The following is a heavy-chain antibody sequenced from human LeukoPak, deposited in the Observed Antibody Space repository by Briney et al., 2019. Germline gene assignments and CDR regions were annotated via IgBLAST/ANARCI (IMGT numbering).Heavy chain of an antibody. CDR3: ARQTGDGSGPYYYYGMDV. Sequence: PSETLSLTCTVSGYSISSGYYWGWIRQPPGKGLEWIGSIYHSGSTYYNPSLKSRVTISVDTSKNQFSLKLSSVTAADTAVYYCARQTGDGSGPYYYYGMDVWGQGTTVTVSS. D-gene: IGHD3-10*01. V-gene: IGHV4-38-2*02. CDR1: GYSISSGYY. J-gene: IGHJ6*02. CDR2: IYHSGST.